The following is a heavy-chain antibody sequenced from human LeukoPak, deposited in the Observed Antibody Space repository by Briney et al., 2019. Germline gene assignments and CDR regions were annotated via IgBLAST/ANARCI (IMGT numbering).Heavy chain of an antibody. CDR1: GFTFSSYA. Sequence: GSLRLSCAASGFTFSSYAMSWVRQPPGKGLEWIGSIYYSGSTYYNPSLKSRVTISVDTSKNQFSLKLSSVTAADTAVYYCARDRSLRYFDWLDYYYGMDVWGQGTTVTVSS. J-gene: IGHJ6*02. CDR2: IYYSGST. V-gene: IGHV4-39*01. CDR3: ARDRSLRYFDWLDYYYGMDV. D-gene: IGHD3-9*01.